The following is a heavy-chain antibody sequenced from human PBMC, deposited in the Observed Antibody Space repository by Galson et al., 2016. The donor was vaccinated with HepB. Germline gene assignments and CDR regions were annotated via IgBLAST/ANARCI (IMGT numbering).Heavy chain of an antibody. Sequence: SLRLSCAASGFTFSDYYMSWIRQAPGKGLEWVSYISTSSSYTKYADSVKGRFTISRDNAKKSLYLQMNSLRAEDTAGYYCARDRSGDYARNWGQGTLVTVSS. V-gene: IGHV3-11*06. CDR1: GFTFSDYY. CDR3: ARDRSGDYARN. D-gene: IGHD4-17*01. J-gene: IGHJ4*02. CDR2: ISTSSSYT.